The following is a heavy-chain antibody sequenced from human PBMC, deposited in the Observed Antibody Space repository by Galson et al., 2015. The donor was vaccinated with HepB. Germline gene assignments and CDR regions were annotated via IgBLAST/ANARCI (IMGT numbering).Heavy chain of an antibody. V-gene: IGHV3-30*18. Sequence: SLRLSCAASGFTFSSYGMHWVRQAPGKGLEWVAVISYDGSNKCYADSVTGQFTISRDNSKNTLYMQMNSLRAEETAVYYCAKDKQWLSYYYYGIDVWGPGTTVIVSS. D-gene: IGHD6-19*01. J-gene: IGHJ6*02. CDR1: GFTFSSYG. CDR3: AKDKQWLSYYYYGIDV. CDR2: ISYDGSNK.